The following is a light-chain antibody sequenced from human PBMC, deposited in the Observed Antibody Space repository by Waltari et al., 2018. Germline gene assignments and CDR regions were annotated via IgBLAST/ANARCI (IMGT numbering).Light chain of an antibody. J-gene: IGKJ1*01. CDR2: QAS. CDR3: QKYDSLPAT. CDR1: QSVSKY. V-gene: IGKV3-20*01. Sequence: CRARQSVSKYLAWYQQKPGQAPRLLIYQASSRATGIPDRFSGSGFGTDFSLTISRLEPEDFAVYYCQKYDSLPATFGQGTKVEIK.